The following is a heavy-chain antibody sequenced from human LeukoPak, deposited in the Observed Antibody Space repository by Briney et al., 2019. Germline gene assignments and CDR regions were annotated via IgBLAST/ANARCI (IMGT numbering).Heavy chain of an antibody. V-gene: IGHV3-30-3*01. CDR3: AKDQGNHPAPQYDEPYYYDSSGNWFDP. Sequence: PGGSLRLSCAASGFTFSSYAMHWVRQAPGKGLEWVAVISYDGSNKYYADSVKGRFTISRDNSKNTLYLQMNSLRAEDTAVYYCAKDQGNHPAPQYDEPYYYDSSGNWFDPWGQGTLVTVSS. D-gene: IGHD3-22*01. J-gene: IGHJ5*02. CDR1: GFTFSSYA. CDR2: ISYDGSNK.